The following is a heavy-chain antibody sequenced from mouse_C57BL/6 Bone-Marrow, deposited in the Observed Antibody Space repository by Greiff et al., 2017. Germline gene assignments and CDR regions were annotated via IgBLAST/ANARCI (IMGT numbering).Heavy chain of an antibody. D-gene: IGHD2-12*01. J-gene: IGHJ2*01. CDR2: IYPRSGNT. CDR3: ASEGRRRWYYLDY. CDR1: GYTFTGYG. Sequence: QVQLQQSGAELARPGASVKLSCKASGYTFTGYGISWVKQRTGQGLEWIGEIYPRSGNTKYNEKFKGKAPLTVAKASSTAFMQLRILTSEDSAVYCCASEGRRRWYYLDYWGQGTTLTVSS. V-gene: IGHV1-81*01.